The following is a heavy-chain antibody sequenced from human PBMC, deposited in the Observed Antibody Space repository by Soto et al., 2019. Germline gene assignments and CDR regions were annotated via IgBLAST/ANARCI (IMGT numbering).Heavy chain of an antibody. J-gene: IGHJ5*02. CDR3: ARKVAARHNWFDP. V-gene: IGHV4-34*01. D-gene: IGHD6-6*01. CDR1: GGSFSDYS. Sequence: SETLSLTCAVSGGSFSDYSWAWIRQPPGKGLEWIGEINYSGNTNYNPSLKSRLSMSVDTSKNQFSLRLRSVTAADTAVYYCARKVAARHNWFDPWGQGVLVTVSS. CDR2: INYSGNT.